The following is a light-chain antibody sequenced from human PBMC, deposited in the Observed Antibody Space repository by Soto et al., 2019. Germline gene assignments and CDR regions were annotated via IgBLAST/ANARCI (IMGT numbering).Light chain of an antibody. J-gene: IGLJ3*02. CDR3: QSYESSLSGWV. CDR1: SSNIGAGYD. CDR2: GNN. Sequence: QSALTQPPSVSGAPGQRVTISCTGSSSNIGAGYDVHWYQQLPGTAPKLLIFGNNNRPSGVPDRFSGSKSGTSASLAITGLQAEDEADYYCQSYESSLSGWVFGGGTKLTVL. V-gene: IGLV1-40*01.